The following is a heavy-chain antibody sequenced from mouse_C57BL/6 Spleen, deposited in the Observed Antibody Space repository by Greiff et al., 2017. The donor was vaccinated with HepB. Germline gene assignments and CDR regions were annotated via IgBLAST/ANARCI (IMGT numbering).Heavy chain of an antibody. CDR3: AKTPYWEYAMDY. J-gene: IGHJ4*01. D-gene: IGHD4-1*01. CDR2: ICSGGST. CDR1: GFTLTSYG. Sequence: QVQLQQSGPGLVQPSQSLSITCTASGFTLTSYGVHWVRQPPGKGLEWLGVICSGGSTDYYAAFISRLSISKDNAKSQVFFKMNRLQADDTAIYYCAKTPYWEYAMDYWGQGTSVTVSS. V-gene: IGHV2-4*01.